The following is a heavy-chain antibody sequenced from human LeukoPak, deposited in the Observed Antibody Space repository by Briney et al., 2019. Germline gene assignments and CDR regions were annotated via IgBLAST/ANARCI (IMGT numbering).Heavy chain of an antibody. Sequence: SRPTPCHPPQTLTLACTFSGISLSTSEMCVSWIRQPPGKALEWLARIDWDDDKYYSTSLKTRLTISKDTSKNQVVLTMTNMDPVDTATYYCARGGMGSSTKCAFDIWGQAAMLTLSS. D-gene: IGHD1-26*01. V-gene: IGHV2-70*11. CDR1: GISLSTSEMC. CDR2: IDWDDDK. J-gene: IGHJ3*02. CDR3: ARGGMGSSTKCAFDI.